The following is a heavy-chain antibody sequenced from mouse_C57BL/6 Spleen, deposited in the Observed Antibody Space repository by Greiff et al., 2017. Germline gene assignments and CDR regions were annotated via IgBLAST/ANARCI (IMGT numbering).Heavy chain of an antibody. CDR3: TTYYDYDGRVAWFAY. V-gene: IGHV1-5*01. CDR2: IYPGHSDT. CDR1: GYTFTSYW. J-gene: IGHJ3*01. D-gene: IGHD2-4*01. Sequence: VQLQQSGTVLARPGASVKMSCKTSGYTFTSYWMHWVKQRPGQGLEWIGAIYPGHSDTSYNQKFKGKAKLTAVTSASTAYMELSSLTKEDSAVYYCTTYYDYDGRVAWFAYWGQGTLVTVSA.